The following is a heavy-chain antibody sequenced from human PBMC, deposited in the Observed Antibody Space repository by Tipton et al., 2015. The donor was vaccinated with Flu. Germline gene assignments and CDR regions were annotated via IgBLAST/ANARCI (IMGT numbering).Heavy chain of an antibody. CDR3: ARGLGGNNPY. J-gene: IGHJ4*02. D-gene: IGHD1-14*01. Sequence: LRLSCSVSGDSITGYYWSWIRQSPGKGLEWIGYFYHTGDTNYNPSLASRVTISVDMPTNQLSLHLRSVTAADTAVYYCARGLGGNNPYWGRGTLVTVSS. CDR2: FYHTGDT. CDR1: GDSITGYY. V-gene: IGHV4-59*01.